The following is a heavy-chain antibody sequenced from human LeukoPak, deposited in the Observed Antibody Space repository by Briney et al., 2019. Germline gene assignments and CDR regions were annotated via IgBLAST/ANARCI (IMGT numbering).Heavy chain of an antibody. CDR1: GFTFGGYG. Sequence: GGSLRLSCAGSGFTFGGYGMHWFRQTPGKGLEWMAVIAYDGSRAFYADFVKGRFTISRDNSKNTMSVQMDDLRAEDTAVYYCTRYNNDHFDYWGQGTLVTVSS. D-gene: IGHD1-14*01. CDR2: IAYDGSRA. V-gene: IGHV3-33*01. J-gene: IGHJ4*02. CDR3: TRYNNDHFDY.